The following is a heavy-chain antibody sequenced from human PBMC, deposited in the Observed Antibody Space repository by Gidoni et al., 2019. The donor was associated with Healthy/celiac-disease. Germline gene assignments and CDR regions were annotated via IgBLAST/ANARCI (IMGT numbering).Heavy chain of an antibody. D-gene: IGHD3-10*01. CDR2: IKSKTDGGTT. CDR1: GFTFSNAW. CDR3: TTDLRVDYGSGSYYNFFDY. V-gene: IGHV3-15*01. J-gene: IGHJ4*02. Sequence: EVQLVESGGGLVKPGGSLRLSCAASGFTFSNAWMRWVRQAPGKGLEWVGRIKSKTDGGTTDYAAPVKGRLTISRDDSKNTLYLQMNSLKTEDTAVYYCTTDLRVDYGSGSYYNFFDYWGQGTLVTVSS.